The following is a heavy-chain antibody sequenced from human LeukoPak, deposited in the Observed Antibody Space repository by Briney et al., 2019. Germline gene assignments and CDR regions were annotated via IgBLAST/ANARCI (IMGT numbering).Heavy chain of an antibody. CDR2: IYYSGST. CDR3: ARHRAVSVVGNFYFEY. Sequence: SETLSLTCTVSGGSISSSSYYWGWIRQPPGKGLEWIGSIYYSGSTYYNLSLKSRVTISVDTSKNQFSLKLSSVTAADTAVYYCARHRAVSVVGNFYFEYRGQGTLVTVSS. CDR1: GGSISSSSYY. J-gene: IGHJ4*02. V-gene: IGHV4-39*01. D-gene: IGHD1-26*01.